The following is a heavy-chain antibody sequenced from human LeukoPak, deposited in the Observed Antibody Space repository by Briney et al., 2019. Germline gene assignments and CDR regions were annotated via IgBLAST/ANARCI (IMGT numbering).Heavy chain of an antibody. Sequence: GGSLRLSCAASGFTFSTYWMHWVRQAPGTGLVWVSRINGDGSNTTYADSVKGRFTISRDNAKSTLYLQVNSLRVEDAAVYYCARVVLSGAYQIDFWGQGTLVTVSS. CDR2: INGDGSNT. D-gene: IGHD2/OR15-2a*01. CDR1: GFTFSTYW. CDR3: ARVVLSGAYQIDF. J-gene: IGHJ4*02. V-gene: IGHV3-74*01.